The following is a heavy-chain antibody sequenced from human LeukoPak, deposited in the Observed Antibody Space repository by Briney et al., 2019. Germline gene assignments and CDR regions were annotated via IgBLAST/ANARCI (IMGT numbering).Heavy chain of an antibody. V-gene: IGHV4-4*07. CDR3: ARGSGYYLFDY. J-gene: IGHJ4*02. Sequence: SETLSLTCTVSGVSISSYYWSWIRQPAGKGLEWIGRIYTSGSNNHNPSRKSRVTISVDKSKNQFSLKLSSVTAADTAVYYCARGSGYYLFDYWGQGTLVTVSS. CDR1: GVSISSYY. D-gene: IGHD3-3*01. CDR2: IYTSGSN.